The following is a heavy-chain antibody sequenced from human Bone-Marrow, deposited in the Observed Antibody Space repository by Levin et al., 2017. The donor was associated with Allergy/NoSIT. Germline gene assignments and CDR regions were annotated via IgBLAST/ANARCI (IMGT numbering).Heavy chain of an antibody. J-gene: IGHJ4*02. Sequence: GGSLRLSCKASGGTFSSYTISWVRQAPGQGLEWMGRIIPILGIANYAQKFQGRVTITADKSTSTAYMELSSLRSEDTAVYYCARDHYDILTGYSAYYFDYWGQGTLVTVSS. V-gene: IGHV1-69*04. D-gene: IGHD3-9*01. CDR1: GGTFSSYT. CDR2: IIPILGIA. CDR3: ARDHYDILTGYSAYYFDY.